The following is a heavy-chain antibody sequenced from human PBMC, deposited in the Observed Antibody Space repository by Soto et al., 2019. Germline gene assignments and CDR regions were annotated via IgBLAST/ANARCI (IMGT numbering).Heavy chain of an antibody. CDR1: GYTFTGYY. V-gene: IGHV1-2*02. D-gene: IGHD3-10*01. J-gene: IGHJ6*02. CDR2: INPSSGGT. Sequence: QVQLVQSGAEVKKPGASVRVSCKASGYTFTGYYMHWVRQAPGQGLEWMGWINPSSGGTNYAQKFQGRVTMTRDTSISTAYMELSSLRSDDTAVYYCARDYGPQGPNYYGMDVWGQGTTVTVSS. CDR3: ARDYGPQGPNYYGMDV.